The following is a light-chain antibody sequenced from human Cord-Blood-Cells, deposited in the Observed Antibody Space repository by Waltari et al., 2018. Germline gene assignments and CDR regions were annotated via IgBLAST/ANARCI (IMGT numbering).Light chain of an antibody. Sequence: DIQMTQSPSSLSASVGDRVTITCRASQGISHYLAWYQQKPGKVPKLLIQAASTLQSGVPSRFSGSGSGTDFTLTISSLQPEDVATYYCQKYNSAPLTFGGGTKVEIK. CDR3: QKYNSAPLT. CDR1: QGISHY. V-gene: IGKV1-27*01. J-gene: IGKJ4*01. CDR2: AAS.